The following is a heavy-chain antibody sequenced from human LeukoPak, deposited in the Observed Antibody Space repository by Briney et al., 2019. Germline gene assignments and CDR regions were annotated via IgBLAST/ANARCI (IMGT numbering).Heavy chain of an antibody. CDR2: IKQDGSEK. CDR1: GFTFSSYW. D-gene: IGHD2-15*01. CDR3: AREIPATSLLPNYYYYYMDV. J-gene: IGHJ6*03. V-gene: IGHV3-7*01. Sequence: PGGSLRLSCAASGFTFSSYWMSWVRQAPGKGLEWVANIKQDGSEKYYVDSVKGRFTISRDNAKNSLYLQMNSLRAEDTAVYYCAREIPATSLLPNYYYYYMDVWGKGTTVTVSS.